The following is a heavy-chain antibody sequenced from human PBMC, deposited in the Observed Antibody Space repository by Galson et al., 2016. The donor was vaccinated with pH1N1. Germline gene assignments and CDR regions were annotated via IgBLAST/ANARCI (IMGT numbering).Heavy chain of an antibody. Sequence: SLRLSCAASGFTFSSYGMHWVRQAPGKGLEWVAVIWYDGSNKYYADSVKGRFTISRDNSKNTLYLQMNSLRAEDTAVYYCARETLEAPADAFVIWGQGTRVTVSS. CDR3: ARETLEAPADAFVI. CDR2: IWYDGSNK. V-gene: IGHV3-33*01. D-gene: IGHD2/OR15-2a*01. CDR1: GFTFSSYG. J-gene: IGHJ3*02.